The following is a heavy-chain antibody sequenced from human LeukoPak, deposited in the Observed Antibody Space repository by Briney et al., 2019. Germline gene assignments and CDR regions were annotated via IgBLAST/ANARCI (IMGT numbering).Heavy chain of an antibody. V-gene: IGHV3-21*01. CDR1: GFTFTTYS. Sequence: GGSLRLSCEASGFTFTTYSMTWVRQAPGKGLEWVSIISSGSSAIFSADALKGRFTISRDDAKNLLYLDMNSLRAEDTAVYYCARGHTAVTRHFDFWGQGTLVTVSS. J-gene: IGHJ4*02. CDR3: ARGHTAVTRHFDF. CDR2: ISSGSSAI. D-gene: IGHD4-17*01.